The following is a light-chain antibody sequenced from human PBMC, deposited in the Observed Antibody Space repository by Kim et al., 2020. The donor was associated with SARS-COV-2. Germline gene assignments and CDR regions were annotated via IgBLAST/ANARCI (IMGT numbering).Light chain of an antibody. Sequence: SYELTQPSSVSVAPGKTARITCGGNNIGSKSVHWYQQKPGQAPVLVIYYDSDRPSGIPERFSGSNSGNTATLTISRVEAGDEADYYCQVWDSSSDHLFGGGTQLTVL. J-gene: IGLJ3*02. V-gene: IGLV3-21*04. CDR1: NIGSKS. CDR3: QVWDSSSDHL. CDR2: YDS.